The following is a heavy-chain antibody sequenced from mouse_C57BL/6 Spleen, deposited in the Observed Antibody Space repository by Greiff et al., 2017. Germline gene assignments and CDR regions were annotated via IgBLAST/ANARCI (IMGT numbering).Heavy chain of an antibody. CDR1: GYSITSGYY. V-gene: IGHV3-6*01. J-gene: IGHJ2*01. Sequence: EVQLQQSGPGLVKPSQSLSLTCSVTGYSITSGYYWNWIRQFPGNKLEWMGYISYDGSNNYNPSLKNRISITRDTSKNQFFLKLNSVTTEDTATYYCAREIYYYGSSYGYWGQGTTLTVSS. CDR2: ISYDGSN. D-gene: IGHD1-1*01. CDR3: AREIYYYGSSYGY.